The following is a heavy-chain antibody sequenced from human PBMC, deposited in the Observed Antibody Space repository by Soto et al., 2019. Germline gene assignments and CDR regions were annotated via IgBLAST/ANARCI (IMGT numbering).Heavy chain of an antibody. J-gene: IGHJ5*02. Sequence: PGGSLRLSCAASGFTFSNAWMNWVRQAPGKGLEWVGRIKSKTDGGTTDYAAPVKGRFTISRDDSKNTLYLQMNSLKTEDTAVYYCTTDLSSSWFSNWFDPWGQGTLVTVSS. D-gene: IGHD6-13*01. CDR2: IKSKTDGGTT. V-gene: IGHV3-15*07. CDR3: TTDLSSSWFSNWFDP. CDR1: GFTFSNAW.